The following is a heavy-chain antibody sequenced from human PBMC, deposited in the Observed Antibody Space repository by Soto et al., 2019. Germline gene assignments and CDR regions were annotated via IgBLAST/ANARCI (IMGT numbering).Heavy chain of an antibody. J-gene: IGHJ4*02. Sequence: GESLKISCVASGFNFGRYWMSWVRQAPGKGLEWVANIKQDGSEKNYVDSMKGRFTIYRDNAKNSVYLQMNSLRAEDTAVYYCARRSYSGAGDCWGQGTLVTVSS. CDR3: ARRSYSGAGDC. D-gene: IGHD2-15*01. V-gene: IGHV3-7*01. CDR1: GFNFGRYW. CDR2: IKQDGSEK.